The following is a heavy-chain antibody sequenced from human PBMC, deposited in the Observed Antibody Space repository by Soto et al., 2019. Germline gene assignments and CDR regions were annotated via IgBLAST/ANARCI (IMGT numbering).Heavy chain of an antibody. D-gene: IGHD6-6*01. Sequence: PGGSLRLSCAASGFTLSKYWMSWVRQAPGKGLEWVANIKQDRSEKYYVDSVKGRFTISRDNAKKSLYLQMNSLRAEDTAVYYCARDPSYSSSSDDTWFDPWGQGTLVTVSS. CDR1: GFTLSKYW. CDR3: ARDPSYSSSSDDTWFDP. V-gene: IGHV3-7*01. J-gene: IGHJ5*02. CDR2: IKQDRSEK.